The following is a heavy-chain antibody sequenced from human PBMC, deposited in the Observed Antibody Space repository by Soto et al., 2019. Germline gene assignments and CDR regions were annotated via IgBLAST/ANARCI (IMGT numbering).Heavy chain of an antibody. D-gene: IGHD4-4*01. CDR1: GYSFTSYW. J-gene: IGHJ6*04. CDR3: GRRREGYSFYFYYGMAG. V-gene: IGHV5-10-1*01. Sequence: GESLQISCKGSGYSFTSYWISWVRQMPGKGLEWVGRIDPSDSYTNYRPSFQGPVTISADNSKNTFNQPMHSLRAEDTAVYYCGRRREGYSFYFYYGMAGWGKGTTVPVSS. CDR2: IDPSDSYT.